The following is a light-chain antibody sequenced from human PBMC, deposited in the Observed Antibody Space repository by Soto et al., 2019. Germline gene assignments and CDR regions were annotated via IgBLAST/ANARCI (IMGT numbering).Light chain of an antibody. V-gene: IGLV2-14*03. CDR3: SSYTTSNTRQIV. CDR2: DVS. J-gene: IGLJ1*01. Sequence: QSALTQPASVSGSPGQSITISCTGTSSDVGGYNYVSWYQHHPGKAPKLMIYDVSNRPSGVSNRFSGSKSGNTASLTISGLQPEDEADYYCSSYTTSNTRQIVLGTGTKGTV. CDR1: SSDVGGYNY.